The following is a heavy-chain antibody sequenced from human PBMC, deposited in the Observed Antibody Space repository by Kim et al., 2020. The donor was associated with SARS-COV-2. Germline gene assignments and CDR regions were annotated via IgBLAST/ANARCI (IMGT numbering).Heavy chain of an antibody. D-gene: IGHD3-10*01. CDR1: GGTFSSYA. V-gene: IGHV1-69*13. J-gene: IGHJ6*02. CDR2: IIPIFGTA. CDR3: ARDRDGYGSGSEGMDV. Sequence: SVKVSCKASGGTFSSYAISWVRQAPGQGLEWMGGIIPIFGTANYAQKFQGRVTITADESTSTAYMELSSLRSEDTAVYYCARDRDGYGSGSEGMDVWGQGTTVTVSS.